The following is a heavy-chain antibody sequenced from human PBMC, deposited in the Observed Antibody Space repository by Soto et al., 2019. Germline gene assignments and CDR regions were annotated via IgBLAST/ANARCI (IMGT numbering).Heavy chain of an antibody. D-gene: IGHD1-26*01. CDR1: GGSISSSSYY. CDR2: IYYSGST. V-gene: IGHV4-39*07. J-gene: IGHJ4*02. CDR3: ACGPEGSVDY. Sequence: SETLSLTCTVSGGSISSSSYYWGWIRQPPGKGLEWIGSIYYSGSTYYNPSLKSRVTISVDTSKNQFSLKLSSVTAADTAVYYCACGPEGSVDYWGQGTLVTVSS.